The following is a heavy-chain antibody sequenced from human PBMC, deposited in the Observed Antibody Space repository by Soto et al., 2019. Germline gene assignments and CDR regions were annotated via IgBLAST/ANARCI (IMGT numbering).Heavy chain of an antibody. D-gene: IGHD5-18*01. V-gene: IGHV4-34*01. CDR1: GGSFSGYY. J-gene: IGHJ5*02. Sequence: SETLSLTCAVYGGSFSGYYWSWIRQPPGKGLEWIGEINHSGSTNYNPSLESRVTISVDTSKNQFSLMLSSVTAADTAVYYCARLNTAMYGFDPWGQGTLVTVSS. CDR3: ARLNTAMYGFDP. CDR2: INHSGST.